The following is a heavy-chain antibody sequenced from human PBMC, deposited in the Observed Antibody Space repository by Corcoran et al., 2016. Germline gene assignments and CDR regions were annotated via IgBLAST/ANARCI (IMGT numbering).Heavy chain of an antibody. V-gene: IGHV4-38-2*02. D-gene: IGHD3-22*01. Sequence: QVQLQESGPGLVKPSETLYLTCTVSGYSISSGDYWGWIRQPPGKGLGWIGSIYHSGSTYYNPSLKSRVTISVDTSKNPFSLKLSSVTAADTAVYYCARGSSKIVVSGFDPWGQGTLVTVSS. CDR3: ARGSSKIVVSGFDP. J-gene: IGHJ5*02. CDR1: GYSISSGDY. CDR2: IYHSGST.